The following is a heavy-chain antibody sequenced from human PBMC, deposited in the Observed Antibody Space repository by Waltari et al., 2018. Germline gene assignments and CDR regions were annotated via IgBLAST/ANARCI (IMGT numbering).Heavy chain of an antibody. CDR1: GYSISSGYY. J-gene: IGHJ4*02. Sequence: QVQLQESGPGLVKPSETLSLTCAVSGYSISSGYYWGWLRQPPGKGLEWIGSIYHSGSTYYNPSLKSRVTISVDTSKNQFSLKLSSVTAADTAVYYCARESRSSWYGYFDYWGQGTLVTVSS. CDR2: IYHSGST. D-gene: IGHD6-13*01. CDR3: ARESRSSWYGYFDY. V-gene: IGHV4-38-2*02.